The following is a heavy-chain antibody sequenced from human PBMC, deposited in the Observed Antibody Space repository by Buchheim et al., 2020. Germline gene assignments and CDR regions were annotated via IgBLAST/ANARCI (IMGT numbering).Heavy chain of an antibody. D-gene: IGHD1-26*01. Sequence: QVQLVESGGGVVQPGRSLRLSCAASGFTFSSYAMHWVRQAPGKGLEWVAVISYDGSNKYYADSVKGRFTISRDNSKNTLYLQMNSLRAEDTAVYYCARESLHSGIAHFDYWGQGTL. CDR3: ARESLHSGIAHFDY. V-gene: IGHV3-30*04. J-gene: IGHJ4*02. CDR2: ISYDGSNK. CDR1: GFTFSSYA.